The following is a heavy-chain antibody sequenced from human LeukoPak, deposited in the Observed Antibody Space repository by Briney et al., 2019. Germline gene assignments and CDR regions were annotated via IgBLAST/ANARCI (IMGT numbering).Heavy chain of an antibody. CDR3: KKADGYGLIRL. CDR2: IYYTGNT. J-gene: IGHJ3*01. V-gene: IGHV4-38-2*02. Sequence: KSSETLSLTCSVSGDSITGYCWGWIRQPPGQGMGLNGIIYYTGNTYYNSSLTSQVTISIETSKNKFYLKVIFLTATDTAPSIYKKADGYGLIRLCGRGTMVTVSS. CDR1: GDSITGYC. D-gene: IGHD3-10*01.